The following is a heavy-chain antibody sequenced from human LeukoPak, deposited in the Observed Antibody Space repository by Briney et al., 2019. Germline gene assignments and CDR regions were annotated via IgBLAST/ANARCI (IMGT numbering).Heavy chain of an antibody. CDR3: AHYDSSGYQAYYFDY. V-gene: IGHV2-5*02. CDR2: LYWDDDK. CDR1: GFSLSARGVA. J-gene: IGHJ4*02. D-gene: IGHD3-22*01. Sequence: AGPTLVRPTQSHTLTCSFIGFSLSARGVAVGWIRKPPGKALGRLAPLYWDDDKRYSPSLKTRLTIIQDTPKNQVVLIKTNMDPVDTATYYCAHYDSSGYQAYYFDYWGQGTLVTVSS.